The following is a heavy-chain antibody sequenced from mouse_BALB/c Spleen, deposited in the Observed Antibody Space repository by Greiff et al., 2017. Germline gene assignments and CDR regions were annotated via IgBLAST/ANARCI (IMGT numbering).Heavy chain of an antibody. V-gene: IGHV1-7*01. CDR2: INPSTGYT. CDR1: GYTFTSYW. D-gene: IGHD2-14*01. CDR3: ARSEIYYRYDGDY. J-gene: IGHJ2*01. Sequence: VQLQQSGAELAKPGASVKMSCKASGYTFTSYWMHWVKQRPGQGLEWIGYINPSTGYTEYNQKFKDKATLTADKSSSTAYMQLSSLTSEDSAVYYCARSEIYYRYDGDYWGQGTTLTVSS.